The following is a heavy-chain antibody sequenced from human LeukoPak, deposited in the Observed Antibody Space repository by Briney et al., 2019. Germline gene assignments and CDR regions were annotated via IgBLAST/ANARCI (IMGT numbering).Heavy chain of an antibody. CDR3: ARDDYGDYYFDY. J-gene: IGHJ4*02. Sequence: GGPLRLSCAASGFTFNNYWMHWVRQAPGKGLVWVSRIDSDGSNTNYADSVKGRFTVSRDNAKNTLYLQMNSLRAEDTAVYYCARDDYGDYYFDYWGQGTLVTVSS. V-gene: IGHV3-74*01. D-gene: IGHD4-17*01. CDR2: IDSDGSNT. CDR1: GFTFNNYW.